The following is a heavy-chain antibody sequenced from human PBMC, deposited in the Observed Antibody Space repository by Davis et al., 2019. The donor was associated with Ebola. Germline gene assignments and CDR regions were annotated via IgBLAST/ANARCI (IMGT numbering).Heavy chain of an antibody. V-gene: IGHV1-2*02. CDR3: ARGGVVRPLYYYYYMDV. CDR1: GYTFTSYD. Sequence: ASVKVSCKASGYTFTSYDINWVRQATGQGLEWMGWMNPNSGGTNYAQKFQGRATMTRDTSISTAYMELSRLRSDDTAVYYCARGGVVRPLYYYYYMDVWGKGTTVTVSS. J-gene: IGHJ6*03. D-gene: IGHD2-15*01. CDR2: MNPNSGGT.